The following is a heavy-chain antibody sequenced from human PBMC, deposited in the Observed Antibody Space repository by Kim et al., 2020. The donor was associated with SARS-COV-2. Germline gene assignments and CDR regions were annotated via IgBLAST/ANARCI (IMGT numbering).Heavy chain of an antibody. D-gene: IGHD3-3*02. J-gene: IGHJ3*02. Sequence: GGSLRLSCAASGFTFGDSAMHWVRQASGKGLEWVGGIRRKGNGNSTAYIAWVRGRFTISRDDKRNTAHLQMTSPKTADTDVYYCTRVPARTLAFCGAFG. CDR2: IRRKGNGNST. CDR1: GFTFGDSA. CDR3: TRVPARTLAFCGAFG. V-gene: IGHV3-73*01.